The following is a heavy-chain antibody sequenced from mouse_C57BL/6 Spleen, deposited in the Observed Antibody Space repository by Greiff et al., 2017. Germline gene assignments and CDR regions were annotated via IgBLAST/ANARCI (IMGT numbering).Heavy chain of an antibody. CDR3: ARWYGNYTGDMDD. J-gene: IGHJ4*01. CDR2: IYPRDGST. D-gene: IGHD2-10*02. CDR1: GYTFTSYD. Sequence: QVQLKQSGPELVKPGASVKLSCKASGYTFTSYDINWVKQRPGQGLEWIGWIYPRDGSTKYNEKFKGKATLTVDTSSSTAYMELHRLTSEYSAVYFGARWYGNYTGDMDDWGKGTSVTVSS. V-gene: IGHV1-85*01.